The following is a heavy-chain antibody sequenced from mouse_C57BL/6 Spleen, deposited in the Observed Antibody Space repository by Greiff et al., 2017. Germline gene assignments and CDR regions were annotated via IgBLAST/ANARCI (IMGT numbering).Heavy chain of an antibody. J-gene: IGHJ2*01. CDR3: ARSKGVFPPAFDY. Sequence: VQLQQSGPELVKPGASVKISCKASGYTFTDYYINWVKQRPGQGLEWIGWLYPGSGNNKYNEKFKGKATLTVDTSSSTAYMQLSSLTSEDSAVYFCARSKGVFPPAFDYWGQGTTLTVSA. CDR2: LYPGSGNN. CDR1: GYTFTDYY. V-gene: IGHV1-84*01.